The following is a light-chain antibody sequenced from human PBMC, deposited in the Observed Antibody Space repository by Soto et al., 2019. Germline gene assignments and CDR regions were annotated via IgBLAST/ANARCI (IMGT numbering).Light chain of an antibody. V-gene: IGKV3-20*01. J-gene: IGKJ1*01. CDR2: GAS. CDR1: QRVSSSY. CDR3: QQYCSSPWT. Sequence: EIVLTQSPGTLSLSPGKRATLSCRASQRVSSSYLAWYQQKPGQAPRLLIYGASSRATGIPDRFSGSGSETDFTLTISRLEPEDFAVYNCQQYCSSPWTFGQGTKVDIK.